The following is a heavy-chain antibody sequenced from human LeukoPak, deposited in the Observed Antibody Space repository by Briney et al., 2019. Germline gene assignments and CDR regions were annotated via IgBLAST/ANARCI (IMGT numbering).Heavy chain of an antibody. CDR2: ISGSSGGNT. D-gene: IGHD6-13*01. Sequence: GGSLRLSCAASGFSFSSYTMSWVRQAPGMGLEWVSAISGSSGGNTYYADSVKGRFTTSRDNSKNTLYLQANSLRAEDTAVYYCAKGLVTSSWYYFDYWGQGTLVTVSS. CDR1: GFSFSSYT. J-gene: IGHJ4*02. V-gene: IGHV3-23*01. CDR3: AKGLVTSSWYYFDY.